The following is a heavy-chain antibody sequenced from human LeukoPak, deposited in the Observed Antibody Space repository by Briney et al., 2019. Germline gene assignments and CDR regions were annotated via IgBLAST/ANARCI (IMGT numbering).Heavy chain of an antibody. CDR3: AKDIGRGGSSWDYFDY. CDR1: GFTFDDYA. CDR2: ISWNSGSI. D-gene: IGHD6-13*01. Sequence: PGGSLRLSCAASGFTFDDYAMHWVRQAPGKGLEWVSGISWNSGSIGYADSVKGRFTISRDNAKNSLYLQMNSLRAEDMALYYCAKDIGRGGSSWDYFDYWGQGTLVTVSS. V-gene: IGHV3-9*03. J-gene: IGHJ4*02.